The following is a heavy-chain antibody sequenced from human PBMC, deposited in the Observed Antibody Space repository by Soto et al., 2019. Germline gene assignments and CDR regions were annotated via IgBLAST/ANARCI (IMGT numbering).Heavy chain of an antibody. CDR1: GGSISSYY. CDR3: ARDSCSSTSCYGWFDP. D-gene: IGHD2-2*01. Sequence: SETLSLTCTVSGGSISSYYWSWIRQPPGKGLEWIGYIYYSGSTNYNPSLKSRATISVDTSKNQFSLKLSSVTAADTAVYYCARDSCSSTSCYGWFDPWGQGTLVTVSS. J-gene: IGHJ5*02. V-gene: IGHV4-59*01. CDR2: IYYSGST.